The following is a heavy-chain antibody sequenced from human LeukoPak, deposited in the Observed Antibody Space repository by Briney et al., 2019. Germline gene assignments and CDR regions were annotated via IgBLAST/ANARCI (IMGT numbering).Heavy chain of an antibody. CDR2: INHSGST. V-gene: IGHV4-34*01. Sequence: SEALSLTCAVYGGSLSGYSWSWIRQPPGKGLEWIGEINHSGSTNYNPSLKSRVTMSVDTAKNQFSLKLSSVTAADTAVYYCARSNWFDPWGQGTLVTVSS. CDR3: ARSNWFDP. CDR1: GGSLSGYS. J-gene: IGHJ5*02.